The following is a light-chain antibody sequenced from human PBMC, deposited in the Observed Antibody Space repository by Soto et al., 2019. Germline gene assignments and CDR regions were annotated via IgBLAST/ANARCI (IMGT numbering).Light chain of an antibody. V-gene: IGKV3-20*01. CDR1: QTVSSRY. CDR2: GAS. Sequence: EIVLTQSPGTLSLSPGERATLSCRASQTVSSRYLAWYQQKPGQAPRLLMCGASNRATGIPDRFSGSGSGTDFTLTISRLEPEDVEVYFCQQYCRSPPFTFGQGTKVEIK. CDR3: QQYCRSPPFT. J-gene: IGKJ2*01.